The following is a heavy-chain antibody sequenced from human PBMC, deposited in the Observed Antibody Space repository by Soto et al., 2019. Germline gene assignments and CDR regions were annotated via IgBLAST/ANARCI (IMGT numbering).Heavy chain of an antibody. CDR3: ARRSRRSMDTDYYGMDV. J-gene: IGHJ6*02. V-gene: IGHV1-69*01. CDR1: GGTFSSYA. Sequence: QVQLVQSGAEVKKPGSSVKVSCKASGGTFSSYAISWVRQAPGQGLEWMGGIIPIFGTANYTQKFQGRVTITADESTSTAYMELSSLRSEDTAVYYCARRSRRSMDTDYYGMDVWGQGTTVTVSS. CDR2: IIPIFGTA.